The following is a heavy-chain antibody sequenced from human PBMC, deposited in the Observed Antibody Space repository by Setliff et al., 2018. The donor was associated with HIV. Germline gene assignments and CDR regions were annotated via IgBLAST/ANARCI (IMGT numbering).Heavy chain of an antibody. CDR3: AFSKQMATMAFDY. J-gene: IGHJ4*02. Sequence: SETLSLTCTLYGASFSGYFWSWIRQPPGKGLEWIGEINHAGSTNFNPSLKGRVTISVDMSKRQFSLHLTSVTAADTAVYYCAFSKQMATMAFDYWGQGALVTVSS. D-gene: IGHD5-12*01. CDR1: GASFSGYF. CDR2: INHAGST. V-gene: IGHV4-34*01.